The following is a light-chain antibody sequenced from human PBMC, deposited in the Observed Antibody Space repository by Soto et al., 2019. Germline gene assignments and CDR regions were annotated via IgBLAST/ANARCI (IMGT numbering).Light chain of an antibody. Sequence: QSALTQPASVSGSPGQSITISCTGTSSDVGGYNYVSWYQQHPGKAPKLMIYDVSNQPSGVSNRFSGSKSGNTASLTISGLPAEDEADYYCSSYTISSFYVFGTGTKVTVL. CDR2: DVS. CDR1: SSDVGGYNY. V-gene: IGLV2-14*01. CDR3: SSYTISSFYV. J-gene: IGLJ1*01.